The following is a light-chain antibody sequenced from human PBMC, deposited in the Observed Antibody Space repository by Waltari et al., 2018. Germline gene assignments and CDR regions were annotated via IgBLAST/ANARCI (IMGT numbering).Light chain of an antibody. CDR2: DVI. CDR3: CSYAGSSTFHVL. CDR1: NSDVGCYNL. V-gene: IGLV2-23*02. J-gene: IGLJ2*01. Sequence: SVLTQPASMSGSPGQSITISCTGTNSDVGCYNLVSWYQQHPGKAPRLIIYDVIKRPSGVSDRVSGSKSGNTASLTVAGLQPEDEAEYFCCSYAGSSTFHVLFGGGTKLTVL.